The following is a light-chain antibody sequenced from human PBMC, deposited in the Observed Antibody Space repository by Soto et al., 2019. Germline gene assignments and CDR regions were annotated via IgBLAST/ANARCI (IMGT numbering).Light chain of an antibody. V-gene: IGKV1-5*03. J-gene: IGKJ1*01. CDR2: KAS. Sequence: IQXXXXPXXLSASVGDRVTITCRASQSISSWLAWYQQKPGKAPKLLIYKASSVESGVPSRFSRSGSGTEFTLTISSLQPDDFATYYCQQYNSYWTCGQGTKVEIK. CDR3: QQYNSYWT. CDR1: QSISSW.